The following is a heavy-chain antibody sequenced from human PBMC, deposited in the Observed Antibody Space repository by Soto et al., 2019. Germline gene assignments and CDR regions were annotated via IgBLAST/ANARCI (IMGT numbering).Heavy chain of an antibody. Sequence: SGGSLRLSCAASGFTFSSYWMHWVRQAPGKGLVWVSRINSDGSSTNYADFVKGRFTISRGNAKNTLYLQMNSLRVEDTAVYYCSRVGGSTWHWGQGTLVTVSS. CDR3: SRVGGSTWH. D-gene: IGHD1-26*01. V-gene: IGHV3-74*01. CDR1: GFTFSSYW. CDR2: INSDGSST. J-gene: IGHJ4*02.